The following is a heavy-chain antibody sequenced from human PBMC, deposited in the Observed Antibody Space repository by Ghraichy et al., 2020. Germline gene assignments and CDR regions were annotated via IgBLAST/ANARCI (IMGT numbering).Heavy chain of an antibody. CDR1: GGSISSYY. J-gene: IGHJ3*02. V-gene: IGHV4-4*07. CDR3: ARISGAYFVDAFDI. CDR2: IYSTESA. Sequence: SETLSLTCTVSGGSISSYYWSWIRQPAGKGLEWIGHIYSTESATYNPSLKSRVIMSVDTSKNQFSLKLSSVTAADTAVYYCARISGAYFVDAFDIWGQGTMVTVSS. D-gene: IGHD3-22*01.